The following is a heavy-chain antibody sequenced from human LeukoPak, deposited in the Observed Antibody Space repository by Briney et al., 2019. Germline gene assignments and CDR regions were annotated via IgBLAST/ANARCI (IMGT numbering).Heavy chain of an antibody. D-gene: IGHD1-26*01. V-gene: IGHV3-23*01. CDR1: GFTFSNYA. CDR3: AKMGGWELLRNFDS. CDR2: ISGSGGST. J-gene: IGHJ4*02. Sequence: GGSLRLSCAASGFTFSNYAMSWVRQAPGKGLEWVSVISGSGGSTYYADSVKGRFTISRDNSKNTLYVQMNSLRAEDTAMYYCAKMGGWELLRNFDSWGQGIRVTVSS.